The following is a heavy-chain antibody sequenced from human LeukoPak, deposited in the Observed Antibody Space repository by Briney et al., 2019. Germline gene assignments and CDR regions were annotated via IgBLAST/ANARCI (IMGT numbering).Heavy chain of an antibody. CDR3: AREEPMTTVARGDWFDP. J-gene: IGHJ5*02. CDR2: ISSSSSYI. CDR1: GFTFSSYS. V-gene: IGHV3-21*01. Sequence: PGGSLRLSCAASGFTFSSYSMNWVRQAPGKGLEWVSSISSSSSYIYYADSVKGRFTISRDNAKNSLYLQMNRLRAEDTAVYYCAREEPMTTVARGDWFDPPGEGTLVTVSS. D-gene: IGHD4-17*01.